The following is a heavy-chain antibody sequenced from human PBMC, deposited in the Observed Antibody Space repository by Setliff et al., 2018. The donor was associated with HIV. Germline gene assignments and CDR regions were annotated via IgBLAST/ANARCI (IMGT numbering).Heavy chain of an antibody. V-gene: IGHV1-2*02. CDR1: GYTFTRYY. D-gene: IGHD1-26*01. CDR2: IDPKSDET. J-gene: IGHJ4*02. CDR3: MRGREIGSRSPLELSDY. Sequence: ASVKVSCKTSGYTFTRYYIHWVRQAPGQGLEWMAWIDPKSDETNYEQEFQGRVTLTRDTSISTAYLELTSLRSDDTAIFYCMRGREIGSRSPLELSDYWGQGTLVTAPQ.